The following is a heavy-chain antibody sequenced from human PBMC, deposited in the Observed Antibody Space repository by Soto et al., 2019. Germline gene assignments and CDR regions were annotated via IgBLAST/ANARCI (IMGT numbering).Heavy chain of an antibody. Sequence: QVQLVESGGGVVQPGRSLRLSCAASGFTFSSYGMHWVRQAPGKGLEWVAVISYDGSNKYYADSVKGRVTISRDNSKNPLYLQMNSLIAEDTAVYYGAKVLDYYGMDVWGQGTTVTVSS. CDR2: ISYDGSNK. J-gene: IGHJ6*02. CDR1: GFTFSSYG. V-gene: IGHV3-30*18. CDR3: AKVLDYYGMDV.